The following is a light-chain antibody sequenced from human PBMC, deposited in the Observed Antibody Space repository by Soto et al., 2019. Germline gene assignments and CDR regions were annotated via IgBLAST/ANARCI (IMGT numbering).Light chain of an antibody. CDR2: KAS. CDR1: QSISSW. Sequence: DIQMTPSPSTRSASVGAIVTITCRASQSISSWLAWYQQKPGKATKFLIYKASTLESGVPSRFSGSGSGTEFTLTISSVQPDDFETYYCQHYKSYPLTFGGGTKVDIK. V-gene: IGKV1-5*03. CDR3: QHYKSYPLT. J-gene: IGKJ4*01.